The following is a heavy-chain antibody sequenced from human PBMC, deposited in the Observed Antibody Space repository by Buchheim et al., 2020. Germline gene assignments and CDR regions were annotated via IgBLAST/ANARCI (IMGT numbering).Heavy chain of an antibody. CDR3: ARELLDYYCMDV. Sequence: QVQLVESGGGVVQPGRSLRLSCAASGFTFSSYAMHWVRQAPGKGLEWVAVISYDGINKYYADSVKGRFTISRDNSKNTLYLQMNSLRTEDTAVYYCARELLDYYCMDVWGQGTT. J-gene: IGHJ6*02. CDR1: GFTFSSYA. V-gene: IGHV3-30-3*01. CDR2: ISYDGINK.